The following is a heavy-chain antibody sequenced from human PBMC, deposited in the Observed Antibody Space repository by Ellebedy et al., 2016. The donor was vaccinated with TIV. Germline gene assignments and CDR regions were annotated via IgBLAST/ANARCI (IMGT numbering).Heavy chain of an antibody. D-gene: IGHD4-11*01. CDR2: ISAYNGNT. CDR3: ARHSRHDYSIREMYYFDY. J-gene: IGHJ4*02. CDR1: GYTFTSYY. Sequence: ASVKVSCKASGYTFTSYYMHWVRQAPGQGLEWMGWISAYNGNTNYAQKFQGRVTMTTDTSTSTAYMELRSLRSDDTAVYYCARHSRHDYSIREMYYFDYWGQGTLVTVSS. V-gene: IGHV1-18*04.